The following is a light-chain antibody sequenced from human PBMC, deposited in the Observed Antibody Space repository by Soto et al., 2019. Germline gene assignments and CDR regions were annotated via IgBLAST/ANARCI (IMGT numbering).Light chain of an antibody. Sequence: DVQLTQSPSFLSSSVGDRVTITCRASQSISTWLAWYQQKPGKAPKLLIYAASSLQSGVPSRFSGSGSGTDFTLTISSLQPEDFATYYCQQSYSTLWTFGQGTRLEIK. CDR3: QQSYSTLWT. CDR1: QSISTW. V-gene: IGKV1-39*01. CDR2: AAS. J-gene: IGKJ5*01.